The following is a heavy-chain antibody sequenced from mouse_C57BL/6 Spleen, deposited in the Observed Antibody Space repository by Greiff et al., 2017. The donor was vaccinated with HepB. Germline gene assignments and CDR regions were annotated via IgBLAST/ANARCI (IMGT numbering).Heavy chain of an antibody. CDR2: IYPGDGDT. CDR1: GYAFSSSW. CDR3: ARENLFAY. Sequence: VQLQESGPELVKPGASVKISCKASGYAFSSSWMNWVKQRPGKGLEWIGRIYPGDGDTNYNGKFKGKATLTADKSSSTAYMQLSSLTSEDSAVYFCARENLFAYWGQGTLVTVSA. V-gene: IGHV1-82*01. J-gene: IGHJ3*01.